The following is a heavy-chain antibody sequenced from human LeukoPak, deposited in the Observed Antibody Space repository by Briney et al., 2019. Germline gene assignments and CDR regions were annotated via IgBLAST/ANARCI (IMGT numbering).Heavy chain of an antibody. Sequence: ASVTVSCKASGYTFNSYYMHWVRQAPGQGLEWLGIINSSGGSTSYAQKFHGRVTMTRNTSTSTVYMELSSLRSEDTAVYYCARDRTAGGCKSHVFDYWGQGTLVTVSS. CDR1: GYTFNSYY. D-gene: IGHD2/OR15-2a*01. CDR3: ARDRTAGGCKSHVFDY. V-gene: IGHV1-46*02. J-gene: IGHJ4*02. CDR2: INSSGGST.